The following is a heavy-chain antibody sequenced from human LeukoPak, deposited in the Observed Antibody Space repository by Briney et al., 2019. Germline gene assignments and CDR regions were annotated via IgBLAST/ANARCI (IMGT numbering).Heavy chain of an antibody. Sequence: GRSLRLSCAVSGVTLSNSVMHWVRQAPGKGLVWVSRINSDGSSRNYADSVKGRFTISRDNAKNTLYLQMNSLRAEDTAVYYCASASSHRIAAGGDYWGQGTLVTVSS. CDR2: INSDGSSR. J-gene: IGHJ4*02. CDR1: GVTLSNSV. V-gene: IGHV3-74*01. CDR3: ASASSHRIAAGGDY. D-gene: IGHD6-13*01.